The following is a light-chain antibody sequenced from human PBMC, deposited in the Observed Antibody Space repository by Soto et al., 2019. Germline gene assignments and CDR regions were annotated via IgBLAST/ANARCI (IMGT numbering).Light chain of an antibody. V-gene: IGKV1-5*01. J-gene: IGKJ1*01. CDR2: DAF. Sequence: DIQMTQSPSSLSASVGDRVTITCRASQSISSWLAWYQQKPGKAPKLLIFDAFSLESGVPSRFSGSGSGTDFTLTISCLQSEDFATYYCQQYYSYPPTFGQGTKVDI. CDR3: QQYYSYPPT. CDR1: QSISSW.